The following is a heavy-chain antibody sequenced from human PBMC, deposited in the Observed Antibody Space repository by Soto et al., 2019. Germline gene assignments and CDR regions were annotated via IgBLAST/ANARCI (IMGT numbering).Heavy chain of an antibody. CDR3: ARSYYYGSGSPIYFDI. Sequence: QVQLVQSGAEVKKPGASVKVSCKASGYTFTSYDINWVLQATGQGLEWMGWMNPNSGNTGYAQKFQGRVTMTRNTSISTAYMELSSLRSEDTAVYYCARSYYYGSGSPIYFDIWCQGTMVTVSS. J-gene: IGHJ3*02. D-gene: IGHD3-10*01. CDR2: MNPNSGNT. CDR1: GYTFTSYD. V-gene: IGHV1-8*01.